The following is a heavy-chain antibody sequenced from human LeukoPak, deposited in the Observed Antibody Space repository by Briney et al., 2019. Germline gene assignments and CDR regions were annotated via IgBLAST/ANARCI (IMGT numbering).Heavy chain of an antibody. CDR1: GGTFSSYG. CDR3: ARIEGTVTTSDY. V-gene: IGHV1-18*01. Sequence: ASVKVSCKASGGTFSSYGISWVRQAPGQGLEWMGWISAYNGNTNYAQKLQGRVTMTTDTSTSTAYMELRSLTSDDTAVYYCARIEGTVTTSDYWGQGTLVTVSS. J-gene: IGHJ4*02. CDR2: ISAYNGNT. D-gene: IGHD4-17*01.